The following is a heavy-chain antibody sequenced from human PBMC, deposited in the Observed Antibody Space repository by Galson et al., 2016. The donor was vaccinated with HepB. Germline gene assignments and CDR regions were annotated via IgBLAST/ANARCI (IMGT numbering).Heavy chain of an antibody. Sequence: QSGAEVKKSGESLQISCKASGYTFITKWIGWVRQMPGKGLEWMGIIYPGDSETRYSPSFQGQVTFSADKSICTAYLQWSSLKASDTAMYYCATSGSYGDFDYWSQGTLVIVSS. CDR3: ATSGSYGDFDY. V-gene: IGHV5-51*01. CDR2: IYPGDSET. J-gene: IGHJ4*02. D-gene: IGHD1-26*01. CDR1: GYTFITKW.